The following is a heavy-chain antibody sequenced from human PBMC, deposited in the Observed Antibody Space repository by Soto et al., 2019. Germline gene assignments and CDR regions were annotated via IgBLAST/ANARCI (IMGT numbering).Heavy chain of an antibody. CDR3: ARGGRIVGVRGMDV. CDR2: INHSGST. CDR1: GGSFSGYY. D-gene: IGHD1-26*01. J-gene: IGHJ6*02. Sequence: PSETLSLTCAVYGGSFSGYYWSWIRQPPGKGLEWIGEINHSGSTNYNPSLKSRVTISVDTSKNQFSLKLSSVTAADTAVYYCARGGRIVGVRGMDVWGQGTPVTVSS. V-gene: IGHV4-34*01.